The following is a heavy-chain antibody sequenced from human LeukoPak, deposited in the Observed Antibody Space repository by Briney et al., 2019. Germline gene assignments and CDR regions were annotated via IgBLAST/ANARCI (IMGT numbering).Heavy chain of an antibody. CDR2: INHSGST. D-gene: IGHD1-7*01. V-gene: IGHV4-34*01. CDR3: ARRGTGTTPFDY. CDR1: GGSFSGYY. Sequence: SETLSLTCAVYGGSFSGYYWSWIRRPPGKGLEWIGEINHSGSTNYNPSLKSRVTISVDTSKNQFSLKLSSVTAADTAVYYCARRGTGTTPFDYWGQGTLVTVSS. J-gene: IGHJ4*02.